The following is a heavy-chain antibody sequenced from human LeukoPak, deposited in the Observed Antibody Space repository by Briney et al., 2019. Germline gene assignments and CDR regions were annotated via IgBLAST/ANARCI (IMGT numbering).Heavy chain of an antibody. J-gene: IGHJ6*02. CDR2: ISSSGSTI. V-gene: IGHV3-11*04. CDR1: GFTFSDYY. D-gene: IGHD3-10*01. CDR3: ARMWSTMVRGVIKSAYGMDV. Sequence: GGSLRLSCAASGFTFSDYYMSWIRQAPGKGLEWVSYISSSGSTIYYADSVKGRFTISRDNAKNSLYLQMNSLRAEDTAVYYCARMWSTMVRGVIKSAYGMDVWGQGTTVTVSS.